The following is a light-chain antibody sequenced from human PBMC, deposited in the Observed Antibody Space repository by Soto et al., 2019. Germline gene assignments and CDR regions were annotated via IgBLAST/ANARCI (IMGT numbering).Light chain of an antibody. Sequence: EIVLTQSPDTLSLSAGEGVTLSCRASQGVVSDYVAWYQQKRGQAPRLLIYGASIGDTGLPARFSGSGSGTDFTLTISRLQPEDFATYYCQQYGGFPYTFGPGTNLKI. CDR3: QQYGGFPYT. V-gene: IGKV3-20*01. J-gene: IGKJ2*01. CDR1: QGVVSDY. CDR2: GAS.